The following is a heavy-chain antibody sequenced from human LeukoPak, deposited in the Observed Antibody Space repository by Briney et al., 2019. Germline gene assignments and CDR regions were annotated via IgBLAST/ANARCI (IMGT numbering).Heavy chain of an antibody. Sequence: SETLSLTCTVSGGSLSIYYWSWIRQPAGKGLEWIGYIYYSGPTSYNPSLKSRVTISVDTSKDQFSLKLSSVTAADTAVYYCARYCGGGSCDSKAFDYWGQGTLVTVSS. V-gene: IGHV4-59*01. CDR3: ARYCGGGSCDSKAFDY. CDR2: IYYSGPT. CDR1: GGSLSIYY. J-gene: IGHJ4*02. D-gene: IGHD2-15*01.